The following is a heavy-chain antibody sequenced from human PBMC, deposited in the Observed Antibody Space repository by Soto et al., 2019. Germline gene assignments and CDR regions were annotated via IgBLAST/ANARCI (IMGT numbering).Heavy chain of an antibody. J-gene: IGHJ5*02. CDR1: GFTFSSYA. CDR2: ISSNGGST. V-gene: IGHV3-64D*06. Sequence: GGSLRLSCSASGFTFSSYAMHWVRQAPGKGLEYVSAISSNGGSTYYADSVKGRFTISRDNSKNTLYLQMSSLRAEDTAIYYCVRLFACNSGSCYFDPWGQGTLVTVSS. CDR3: VRLFACNSGSCYFDP. D-gene: IGHD2-15*01.